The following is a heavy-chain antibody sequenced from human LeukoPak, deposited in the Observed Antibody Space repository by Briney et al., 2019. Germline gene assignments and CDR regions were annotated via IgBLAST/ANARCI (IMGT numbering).Heavy chain of an antibody. J-gene: IGHJ4*02. Sequence: PGGSLRLSCSASAFTFSAYGMHWVRQTPGKGLEWVAFIRFDGVHKYYADSVKGRFTISRDNSKNTLYLQIYSLRAGDTAVYYCAKDDALIRFNDWGQGTLVTVSS. CDR2: IRFDGVHK. CDR1: AFTFSAYG. V-gene: IGHV3-30*02. CDR3: AKDDALIRFND. D-gene: IGHD3-3*01.